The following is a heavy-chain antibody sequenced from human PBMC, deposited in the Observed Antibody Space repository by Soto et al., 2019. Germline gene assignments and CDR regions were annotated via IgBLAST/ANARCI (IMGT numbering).Heavy chain of an antibody. V-gene: IGHV3-23*01. Sequence: GGSLRLSCAASGFTFSSYAMIWVRQAPGKGLEWVSAISGSGGSTYYADSVKGRFTISRDNSKNTLYLQMNSLRAEDTAVYYCAKDRLRDYYDSSGYYSTFDYWGQGTLVTVSS. CDR3: AKDRLRDYYDSSGYYSTFDY. CDR2: ISGSGGST. J-gene: IGHJ4*02. CDR1: GFTFSSYA. D-gene: IGHD3-22*01.